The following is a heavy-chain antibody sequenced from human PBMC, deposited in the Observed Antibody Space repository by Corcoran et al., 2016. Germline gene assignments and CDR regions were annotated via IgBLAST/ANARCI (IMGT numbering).Heavy chain of an antibody. CDR1: GFTFSNAW. J-gene: IGHJ6*02. D-gene: IGHD3-10*01. CDR2: IKSKTDGGTT. V-gene: IGHV3-15*07. CDR3: TTANMVRGVIISPYGMGV. Sequence: EVQLVESGGGLVKPGGSLRLSCAASGFTFSNAWMNWVRQAPGKGLEWVGRIKSKTDGGTTDYAAPVKGRFTISRDDSKNTLYLQMNSLKSEDTAVYYCTTANMVRGVIISPYGMGVWGQGTTVTVSS.